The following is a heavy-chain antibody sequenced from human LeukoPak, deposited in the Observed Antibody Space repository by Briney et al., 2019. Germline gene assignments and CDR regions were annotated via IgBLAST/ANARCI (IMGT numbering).Heavy chain of an antibody. CDR1: GGSISSGGYY. CDR2: IYYSGST. CDR3: ARVLYGGLRYCSSTSCYRRGIAFDI. D-gene: IGHD2-2*02. Sequence: PSETLSLTCTVSGGSISSGGYYWSWIRQYPGKGLEWIGYIYYSGSTYYNPSLKSRVTISVDTSKNQFSLKLSSVTAADTAVYYCARVLYGGLRYCSSTSCYRRGIAFDIWGQGTMVTVSS. J-gene: IGHJ3*02. V-gene: IGHV4-31*03.